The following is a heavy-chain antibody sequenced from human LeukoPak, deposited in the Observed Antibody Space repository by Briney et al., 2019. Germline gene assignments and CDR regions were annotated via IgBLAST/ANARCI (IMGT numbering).Heavy chain of an antibody. V-gene: IGHV1-2*02. J-gene: IGHJ6*02. CDR1: GYTFTGYY. CDR2: INPNSGGT. CDR3: ARDPMGGERNGMDV. D-gene: IGHD1-1*01. Sequence: ASVKVTCKASGYTFTGYYMHWVRQAPGQGLEWMGWINPNSGGTNYAQKFQGRVTMTRDTSISTAYMELSRLRSDDTAVYYCARDPMGGERNGMDVWGQGTTVTVSS.